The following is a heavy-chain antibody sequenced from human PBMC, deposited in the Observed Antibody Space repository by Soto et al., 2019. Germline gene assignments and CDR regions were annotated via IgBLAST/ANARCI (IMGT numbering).Heavy chain of an antibody. CDR2: FYWDDDK. J-gene: IGHJ6*03. V-gene: IGHV2-5*02. D-gene: IGHD4-17*01. CDR3: AHTTRLATVTSGVHYYYMDV. Sequence: ESGPTLVNPTQTLALTCTFSGFSLSTTGVAVGWIRQPPGKALEWLALFYWDDDKRYSPSLKSRLTIMKDTSKNQAVLIMTNMDPVDTATYYCAHTTRLATVTSGVHYYYMDVWGKGTTVTVSS. CDR1: GFSLSTTGVA.